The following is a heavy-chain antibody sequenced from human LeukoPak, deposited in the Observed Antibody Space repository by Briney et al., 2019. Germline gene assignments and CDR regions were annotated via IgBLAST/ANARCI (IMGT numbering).Heavy chain of an antibody. CDR2: ISGSGGST. CDR3: ATAYVWDYCDSSGYSFGY. Sequence: GGSLRLSCAASGFTFSSYAMSWVRQAPGKGLEWVSAISGSGGSTYYADSVKGRFTISRDNSKNTLYLQMNSLRAEDTAVYYCATAYVWDYCDSSGYSFGYWGQGTLVTVSS. V-gene: IGHV3-23*01. CDR1: GFTFSSYA. J-gene: IGHJ4*02. D-gene: IGHD3-22*01.